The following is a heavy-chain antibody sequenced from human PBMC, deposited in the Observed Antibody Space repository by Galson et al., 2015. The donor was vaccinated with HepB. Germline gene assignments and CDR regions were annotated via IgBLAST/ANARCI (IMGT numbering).Heavy chain of an antibody. D-gene: IGHD3-16*01. V-gene: IGHV3-23*01. J-gene: IGHJ4*02. Sequence: SLRLSCATSGFTISSYAMSWVRQAPGKGLEWVSGIGVSTYYADSVKGRFTISRDNSKNTLYLQMSSLRAEDTAVYYRAKDRRAGDGGWDFDYWGQGTLVTVSS. CDR3: AKDRRAGDGGWDFDY. CDR2: IGVST. CDR1: GFTISSYA.